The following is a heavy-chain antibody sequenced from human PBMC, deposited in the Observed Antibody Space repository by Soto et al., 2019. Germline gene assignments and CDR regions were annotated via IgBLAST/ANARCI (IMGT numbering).Heavy chain of an antibody. CDR1: GGTFSSYA. Sequence: GAPVKVSCKASGGTFSSYAISWVRQAPGQGLEWMGGIIPIFGTANYAQKFQGRVTITADESTCTAYMELSSLRSEDTAVYYCARGSVAYNWFDPWGQGTLVTVSS. J-gene: IGHJ5*02. V-gene: IGHV1-69*13. CDR2: IIPIFGTA. CDR3: ARGSVAYNWFDP.